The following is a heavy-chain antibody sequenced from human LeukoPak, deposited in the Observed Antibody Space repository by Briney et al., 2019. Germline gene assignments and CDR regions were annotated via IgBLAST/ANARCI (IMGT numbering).Heavy chain of an antibody. V-gene: IGHV4-59*01. CDR1: GNSISSFF. D-gene: IGHD1-1*01. J-gene: IGHJ4*02. CDR2: MHYSGDS. CDR3: ARDLELERNRWNYFES. Sequence: ASETLSLTCTVSGNSISSFFWSWIRQLPGKGLEWIGSMHYSGDSKYNPSLRSRVSLSIDTSKQQFSLRPSSVTAADTAVYYCARDLELERNRWNYFESWGQGALVTVSS.